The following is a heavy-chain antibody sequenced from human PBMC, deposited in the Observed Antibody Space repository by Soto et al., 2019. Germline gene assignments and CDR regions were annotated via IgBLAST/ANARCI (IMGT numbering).Heavy chain of an antibody. CDR1: GDTFSFYT. J-gene: IGHJ4*02. Sequence: QVQLVQSGTEVKKPGSSVKVSCKASGDTFSFYTINWVRQAPGLGLEWMGRINPIVSMSNYAQKFQGRVSTTADKSVSSADMRMRSLRSDDTAMYLCAASYGSVYRAFGCWGEGGLVIVSS. CDR3: AASYGSVYRAFGC. CDR2: INPIVSMS. V-gene: IGHV1-69*02. D-gene: IGHD3-10*01.